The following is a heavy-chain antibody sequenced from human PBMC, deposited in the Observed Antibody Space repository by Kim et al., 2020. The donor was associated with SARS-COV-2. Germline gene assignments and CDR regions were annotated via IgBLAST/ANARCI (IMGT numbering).Heavy chain of an antibody. CDR3: AKDWFDY. CDR1: GFNFNNYA. CDR2: IIGDGYNT. Sequence: GGSLRLSCVASGFNFNNYAMIWVRQAPGKGLEWVSVIIGDGYNTEYADSVKGRFTLSRDNAKNTVFLQMSSLRADDTATYYCAKDWFDYWGQGTLVTVSS. V-gene: IGHV3-23*01. J-gene: IGHJ4*02.